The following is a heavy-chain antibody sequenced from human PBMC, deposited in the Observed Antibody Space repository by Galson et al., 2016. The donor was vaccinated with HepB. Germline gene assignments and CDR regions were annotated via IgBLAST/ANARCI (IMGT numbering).Heavy chain of an antibody. D-gene: IGHD6-19*01. CDR3: ASGYTSGR. V-gene: IGHV3-7*01. Sequence: SLRLPCAASGFTLSNYWLDWVRQAPGKGLEWVGNTNKDGSERRYPDSVKGRFTISRDNAKNSVYLQMNSLRVEDTAVYFCASGYTSGRWGRGALVTVSS. J-gene: IGHJ4*02. CDR1: GFTLSNYW. CDR2: TNKDGSER.